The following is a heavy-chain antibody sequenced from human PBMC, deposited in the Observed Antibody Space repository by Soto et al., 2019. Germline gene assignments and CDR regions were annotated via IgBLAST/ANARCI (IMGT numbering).Heavy chain of an antibody. V-gene: IGHV3-23*01. CDR2: ISGSGGST. CDR3: AKRTVGWYFDL. Sequence: ASGFTFSSYAMNWVRQAPGKGLEWVSVISGSGGSTYYADAVKGRFTISRDNSKNTLYLQMNSLRAEDTAVYYCAKRTVGWYFDLWGRGTLVTVSS. J-gene: IGHJ2*01. CDR1: GFTFSSYA. D-gene: IGHD4-17*01.